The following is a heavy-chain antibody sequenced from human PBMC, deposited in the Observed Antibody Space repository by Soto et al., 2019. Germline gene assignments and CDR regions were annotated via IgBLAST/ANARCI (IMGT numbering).Heavy chain of an antibody. Sequence: ASVKVSCKASGYIFIDYYINWVRQAPGQGLEWMGWINPNSGGTKYAEQFQGRVTMTTDTSITTAYMELSGLRSDDTAVYYCVRPYCGTNSWHDWFDPWGQGPPVALSS. J-gene: IGHJ5*02. D-gene: IGHD2-21*01. CDR1: GYIFIDYY. CDR3: VRPYCGTNSWHDWFDP. CDR2: INPNSGGT. V-gene: IGHV1-2*02.